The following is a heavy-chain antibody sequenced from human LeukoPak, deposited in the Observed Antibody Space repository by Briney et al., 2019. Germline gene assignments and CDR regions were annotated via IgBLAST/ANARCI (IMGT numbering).Heavy chain of an antibody. Sequence: ASVKVSCKASGYTLSNYGVNWVRQAPGQGLEWMGWISIYNGNTNYAQILQSRVTMTTDTSTSTVYMELRSLRSDDTAVYYCASNPRGDSWTFDYWGQGTLVTVSS. CDR1: GYTLSNYG. CDR2: ISIYNGNT. V-gene: IGHV1-18*04. J-gene: IGHJ4*02. CDR3: ASNPRGDSWTFDY. D-gene: IGHD2-21*02.